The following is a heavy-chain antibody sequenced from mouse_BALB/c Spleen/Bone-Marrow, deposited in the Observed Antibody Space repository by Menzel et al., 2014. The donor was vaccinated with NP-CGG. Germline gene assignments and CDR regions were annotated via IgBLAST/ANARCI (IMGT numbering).Heavy chain of an antibody. CDR3: TRHFYGSSYFDY. D-gene: IGHD1-1*01. CDR1: GYTFTDYI. Sequence: QVQLQQPGAELVKPGASVKLSCKASGYTFTDYIIHWIKQRSGQGLVWIGWFYPGSGNIKYNEKFKDKATLTADKSSSTVYMELSRLTSEDSAVYFCTRHFYGSSYFDYWGQGTTLTVSS. CDR2: FYPGSGNI. J-gene: IGHJ2*01. V-gene: IGHV1-62-2*01.